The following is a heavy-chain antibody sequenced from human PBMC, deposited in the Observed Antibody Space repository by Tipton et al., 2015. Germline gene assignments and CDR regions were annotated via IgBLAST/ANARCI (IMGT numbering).Heavy chain of an antibody. D-gene: IGHD4-23*01. V-gene: IGHV1-18*01. CDR2: ITAYNGHT. CDR3: ARARGRHGGLFDS. CDR1: GYTFTSYG. Sequence: QLVQSGGEVKKPGASVKVSCETSGYTFTSYGITWVRQAPGQGLEWMGWITAYNGHTNYAQKFQGRVTMTTDTSTSTAYMELTSLKSDDTAVYYCARARGRHGGLFDSWGQGTLVTVSS. J-gene: IGHJ4*02.